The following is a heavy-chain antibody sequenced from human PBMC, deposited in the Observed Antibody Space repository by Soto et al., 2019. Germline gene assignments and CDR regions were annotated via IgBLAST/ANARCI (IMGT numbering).Heavy chain of an antibody. CDR1: GFTFSSYA. Sequence: EVQLLESGGGLVQPGGSLRLSCAASGFTFSSYAMSWVRQAPGKGLEWVSAISGSGGSTYYADSVKGRFTISRDNYKNTLYLQMNSVRAEDTAGYYWAKVEEYYDFWSGYPGDYWGQGTLVTVSS. D-gene: IGHD3-3*01. V-gene: IGHV3-23*01. CDR3: AKVEEYYDFWSGYPGDY. J-gene: IGHJ4*02. CDR2: ISGSGGST.